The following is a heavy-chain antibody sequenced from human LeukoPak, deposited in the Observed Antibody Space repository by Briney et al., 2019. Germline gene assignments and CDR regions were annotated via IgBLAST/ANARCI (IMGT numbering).Heavy chain of an antibody. V-gene: IGHV1-18*01. Sequence: GASVKVSCKASGYTFAHYGISWVRQAPGQGLEWMGWISVHNGNTKYAQRIQGRATLTTDTSTSTAYMELRSLRSDDTAVYYCARRTGRYYFDYWGQGTLVTVSS. CDR1: GYTFAHYG. D-gene: IGHD3-10*01. J-gene: IGHJ4*02. CDR2: ISVHNGNT. CDR3: ARRTGRYYFDY.